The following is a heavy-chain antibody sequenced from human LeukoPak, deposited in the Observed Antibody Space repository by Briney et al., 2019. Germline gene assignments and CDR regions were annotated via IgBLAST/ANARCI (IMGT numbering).Heavy chain of an antibody. CDR2: IYSGGST. CDR3: ARESGIAAAGADY. V-gene: IGHV3-66*01. D-gene: IGHD6-13*01. J-gene: IGHJ4*02. CDR1: GFTVSSNY. Sequence: PGGSLRLSCAASGFTVSSNYMSWVRQAPGKGLEWVSVIYSGGSTYYSDSVKGRFTISRDSSKNTLYLQMNSLRAEDTAVYYCARESGIAAAGADYWGQGTLVIVSS.